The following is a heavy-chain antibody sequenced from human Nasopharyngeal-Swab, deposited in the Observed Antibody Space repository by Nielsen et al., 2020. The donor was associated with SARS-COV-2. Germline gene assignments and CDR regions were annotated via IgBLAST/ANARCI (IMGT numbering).Heavy chain of an antibody. CDR2: IDPTNGDT. CDR1: GYTFTNHH. Sequence: ASVKVSCKASGYTFTNHHIHWVRQAPGQGLEWMGRIDPTNGDTRFAQKFQGRVTMTRDTSISTAYMEVSSLRSDDTAVYYCARTGYYDSSGHYRNYYFDYWGQGTLVTVSS. J-gene: IGHJ4*02. V-gene: IGHV1-2*06. D-gene: IGHD3-22*01. CDR3: ARTGYYDSSGHYRNYYFDY.